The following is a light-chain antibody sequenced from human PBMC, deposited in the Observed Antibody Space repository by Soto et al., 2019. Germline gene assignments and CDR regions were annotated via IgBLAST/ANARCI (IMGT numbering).Light chain of an antibody. Sequence: QAVVTQPASVSGSPGQSITISCTGTSRDVGGFNYVSWYQQHPGKAPKLMIYDVTNRPSGVSYRFSGSKSGNTASLTISGLQAEDEADYYCNSYTSSSTYVFGTGTQLTVL. CDR3: NSYTSSSTYV. J-gene: IGLJ1*01. CDR2: DVT. V-gene: IGLV2-14*03. CDR1: SRDVGGFNY.